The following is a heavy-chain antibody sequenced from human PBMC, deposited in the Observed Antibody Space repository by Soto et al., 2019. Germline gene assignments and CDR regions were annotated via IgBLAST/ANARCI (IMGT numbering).Heavy chain of an antibody. J-gene: IGHJ4*02. CDR2: IGTAADT. Sequence: EEQLVESGGGLVQPGGSLRVSCAASGFTFRTNDMHWVRQAPGKGLEWVAGIGTAADTYYPDSVKGRFTISRDNAKSSLYLQMKSLRAGDTAVYYCARGWLRRGYLDYWGQGTLVTVSS. V-gene: IGHV3-13*04. CDR1: GFTFRTND. D-gene: IGHD5-12*01. CDR3: ARGWLRRGYLDY.